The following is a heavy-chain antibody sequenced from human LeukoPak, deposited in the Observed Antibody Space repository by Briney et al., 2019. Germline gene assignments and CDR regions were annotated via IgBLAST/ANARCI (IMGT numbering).Heavy chain of an antibody. Sequence: SETLSLTCTVSGDSFSSVTDCWAWIRQPPGKGLEWIASGDYSGGTYYNPSLESRVAISADMSKNQFSLKLSSVTAADTAKYYCANADRYCSGGSCHVPDAFDFWGQGTVVTVSS. CDR3: ANADRYCSGGSCHVPDAFDF. D-gene: IGHD2-15*01. CDR1: GDSFSSVTDC. J-gene: IGHJ3*01. V-gene: IGHV4-39*07. CDR2: GDYSGGT.